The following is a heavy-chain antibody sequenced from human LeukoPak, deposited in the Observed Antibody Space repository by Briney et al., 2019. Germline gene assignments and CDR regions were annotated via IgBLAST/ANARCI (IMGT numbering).Heavy chain of an antibody. D-gene: IGHD6-19*01. CDR3: ARVEYSSGWYYGWFDP. CDR1: GGSISSYY. V-gene: IGHV4-59*01. J-gene: IGHJ5*02. Sequence: SETLSLTCTVSGGSISSYYWSWIRQPPGKGLEWIGYIYYSGSTNYNPSLKSRVTISVDTSKNQFSLKLSSVTAADTAVYYCARVEYSSGWYYGWFDPWGQGTLVTVSS. CDR2: IYYSGST.